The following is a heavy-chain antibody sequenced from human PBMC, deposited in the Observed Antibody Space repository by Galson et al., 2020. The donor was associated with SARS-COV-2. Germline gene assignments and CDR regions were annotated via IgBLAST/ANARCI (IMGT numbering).Heavy chain of an antibody. J-gene: IGHJ4*02. Sequence: ETSETLSLTCAVSGDSINRYYWSWIRRPPGKGLECLGYIYYSGSTYYNPSLESRVTISVDTSKTQFSLRLTSVTAADTAVYYCARTFDSNGYTDYWGQGALVTVSP. V-gene: IGHV4-59*12. CDR1: GDSINRYY. CDR3: ARTFDSNGYTDY. CDR2: IYYSGST. D-gene: IGHD3-22*01.